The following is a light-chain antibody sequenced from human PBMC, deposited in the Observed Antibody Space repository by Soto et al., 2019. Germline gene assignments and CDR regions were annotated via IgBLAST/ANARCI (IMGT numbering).Light chain of an antibody. CDR1: HDVSRN. Sequence: DIQMTQSPSSLSASEGDRVTITCQSSHDVSRNLNWFQQKPGEAPQLLIYDASNLERGVPSRFSGSGSGTDFTLTISSRQPEDVATYYCQQYNSMLSFGGGTEVEIK. V-gene: IGKV1-33*01. J-gene: IGKJ4*01. CDR2: DAS. CDR3: QQYNSMLS.